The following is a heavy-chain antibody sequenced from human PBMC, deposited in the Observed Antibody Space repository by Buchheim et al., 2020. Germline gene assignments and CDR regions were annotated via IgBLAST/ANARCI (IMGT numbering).Heavy chain of an antibody. CDR2: ISYDGSNK. Sequence: QVQLVESGGGVVQPGRSLRLSCAASGFTFSSYGMHWVRQAPGKGLEWVAVISYDGSNKYYADSVKGRFNISRDNSKNKLYLQMNSLRAEDTAVYYCAKDLAWSGYDIYYYYGMDVWGQGTT. V-gene: IGHV3-30*18. CDR3: AKDLAWSGYDIYYYYGMDV. J-gene: IGHJ6*02. CDR1: GFTFSSYG. D-gene: IGHD5-12*01.